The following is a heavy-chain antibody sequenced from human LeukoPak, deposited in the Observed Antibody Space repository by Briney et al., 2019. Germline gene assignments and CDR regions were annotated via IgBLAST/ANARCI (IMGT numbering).Heavy chain of an antibody. CDR1: GFTFSSYW. CDR2: INTDGSTT. V-gene: IGHV3-74*01. CDR3: ARDLGVAALDN. D-gene: IGHD6-19*01. J-gene: IGHJ4*02. Sequence: PGGSLRLSCATSGFTFSSYWMHWVRRAPGKGLVWVSRINTDGSTTSYADSVKGRFTISRDNAKNTLYLQMNSLRAEETAVYYCARDLGVAALDNWGQGTLVTVSS.